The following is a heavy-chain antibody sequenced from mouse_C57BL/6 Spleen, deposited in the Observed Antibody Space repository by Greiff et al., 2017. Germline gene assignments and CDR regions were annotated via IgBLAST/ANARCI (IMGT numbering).Heavy chain of an antibody. D-gene: IGHD1-1*01. CDR2: IWSGGST. CDR3: ASTTVVAEGWYFDV. J-gene: IGHJ1*03. CDR1: GFSLTSYG. V-gene: IGHV2-2*01. Sequence: VMLVESGPGLVQPSQSLSITCTVSGFSLTSYGVHWVRQSPGKGLEWLGVIWSGGSTDYNAAFISRLSISKDNSKSQVFFKMNSLQADDTAIYYCASTTVVAEGWYFDVWGTGTTVTVSS.